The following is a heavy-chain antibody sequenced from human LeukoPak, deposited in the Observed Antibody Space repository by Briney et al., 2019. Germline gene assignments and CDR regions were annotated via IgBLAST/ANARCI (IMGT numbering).Heavy chain of an antibody. J-gene: IGHJ1*01. CDR3: ANGVKYSGSYWHFQH. CDR1: GGSISSSSYY. CDR2: IFYSGST. D-gene: IGHD1-26*01. Sequence: PSETLSLTCTVSGGSISSSSYYWGWIRQPPGKGLEWIGSIFYSGSTNYNPSLKSRVTISVDTSKNQFSLKLSSVTAADTAVYYCANGVKYSGSYWHFQHWGQGTLVTVSS. V-gene: IGHV4-39*07.